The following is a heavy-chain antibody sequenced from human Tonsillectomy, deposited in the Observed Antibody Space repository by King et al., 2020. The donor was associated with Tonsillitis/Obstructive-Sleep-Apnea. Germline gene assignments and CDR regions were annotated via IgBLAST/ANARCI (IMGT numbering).Heavy chain of an antibody. CDR2: INHSGST. CDR3: ARGRDEAYYDFLTGYFDY. Sequence: VQLQQWGAGLLKPSETLSLTCAVYGGSFSGYYWNWIRQPPGKGLEWIGEINHSGSTNYKPSLRGRVTMSVDTSKNQFSLQLSSVTAADTAVYYCARGRDEAYYDFLTGYFDYWGQGNLVTVSS. D-gene: IGHD3-9*01. CDR1: GGSFSGYY. V-gene: IGHV4-34*01. J-gene: IGHJ4*02.